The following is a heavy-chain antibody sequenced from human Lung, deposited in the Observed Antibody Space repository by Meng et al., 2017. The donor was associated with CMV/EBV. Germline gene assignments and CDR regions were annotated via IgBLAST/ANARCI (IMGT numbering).Heavy chain of an antibody. D-gene: IGHD3-3*01. CDR1: GYTFTSYD. CDR2: MNANSGTT. J-gene: IGHJ3*01. CDR3: ARGMNDDFWSGAFDV. Sequence: ASVXVSXXASGYTFTSYDISWVRQAPGQGLEWMGWMNANSGTTGYDQKFEGRVTMTRDTSISSAFMELSSLTSEDTAVYYCARGMNDDFWSGAFDVWGQGTXVTVSS. V-gene: IGHV1-8*02.